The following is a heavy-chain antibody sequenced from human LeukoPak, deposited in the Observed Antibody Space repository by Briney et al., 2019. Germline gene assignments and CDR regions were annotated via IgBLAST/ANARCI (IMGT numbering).Heavy chain of an antibody. D-gene: IGHD3-3*01. J-gene: IGHJ3*02. CDR1: GFTFSNAW. V-gene: IGHV3-15*01. Sequence: PGGSLRLSCAASGFTFSNAWMSWVRQAPGKGLEWVGRIKSKTDGGTTDYAAPVKGRFTISRDDSKNTLYLQMNSLKTEDTAVYYCTTSSYPRITIFGVVINDAFDIWGQGTMVTVSS. CDR2: IKSKTDGGTT. CDR3: TTSSYPRITIFGVVINDAFDI.